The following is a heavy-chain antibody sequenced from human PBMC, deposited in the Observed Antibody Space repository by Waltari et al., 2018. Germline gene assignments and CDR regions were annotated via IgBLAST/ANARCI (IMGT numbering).Heavy chain of an antibody. D-gene: IGHD6-19*01. V-gene: IGHV3-53*01. CDR2: IYSGGSK. CDR1: GFTVSSNY. Sequence: EVQLVESGGGLIQPGGSLRLSCAASGFTVSSNYMSWVRQAPGKGLEWVSVIYSGGSKSYADSVKGRFTISRDNSKNTLYLQMNSLRAEDTAVYYCARAPSSGWYWGYYYYGMDVWGQGTTVTVSS. J-gene: IGHJ6*02. CDR3: ARAPSSGWYWGYYYYGMDV.